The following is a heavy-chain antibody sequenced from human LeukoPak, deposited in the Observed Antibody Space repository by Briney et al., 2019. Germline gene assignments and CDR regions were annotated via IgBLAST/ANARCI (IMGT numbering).Heavy chain of an antibody. J-gene: IGHJ6*03. CDR2: ISSSSSYI. CDR1: GFTFSSYS. D-gene: IGHD6-19*01. V-gene: IGHV3-21*01. CDR3: ARRGDSSGWYGGCYYYYYMDV. Sequence: GGSLRLSCAASGFTFSSYSMNWVRQAPGKGLEWVSSISSSSSYIYYADSVKGRFTISRDNAKNSLYLQMNSLRAEDTAVYYCARRGDSSGWYGGCYYYYYMDVWGKGTTVTVSS.